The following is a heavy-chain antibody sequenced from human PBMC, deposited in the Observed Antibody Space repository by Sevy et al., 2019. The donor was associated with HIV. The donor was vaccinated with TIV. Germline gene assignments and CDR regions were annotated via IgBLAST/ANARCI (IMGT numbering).Heavy chain of an antibody. CDR1: GGTFSSYA. CDR3: ARVRGYCSGGSCSNYYYYYMDV. V-gene: IGHV1-69*13. Sequence: ASVKVSCKASGGTFSSYAISWVRQAPGQGLEWMGRIIPIFGTANYAQKFQGRVTITADESTSTAYMELSSLRSEDTAVYYCARVRGYCSGGSCSNYYYYYMDVWGKGTTVTVSS. CDR2: IIPIFGTA. J-gene: IGHJ6*03. D-gene: IGHD2-15*01.